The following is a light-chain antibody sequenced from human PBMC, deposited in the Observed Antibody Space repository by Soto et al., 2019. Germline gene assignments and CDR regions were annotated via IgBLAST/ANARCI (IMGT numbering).Light chain of an antibody. J-gene: IGKJ4*01. CDR3: QQTFSPAGT. V-gene: IGKV1-39*01. CDR1: QAILTY. CDR2: GAS. Sequence: DIHLTQSPSSLSAAVGDRVTITCRASQAILTYLNWFQQKAGKAPEVLIYGASSLRSGVPSRFTGSGSATDFTLTITSLQPEDAGTYFCQQTFSPAGTVAGGTEV.